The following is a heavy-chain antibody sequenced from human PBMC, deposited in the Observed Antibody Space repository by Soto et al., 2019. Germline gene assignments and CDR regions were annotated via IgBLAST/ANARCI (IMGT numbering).Heavy chain of an antibody. CDR1: GGTFSSYA. J-gene: IGHJ5*02. CDR3: ARDFPSSSSDP. Sequence: QVQLVQSGAEVKKPGSSVKVSCKASGGTFSSYAITWVRQAPGQGLEWMGGIIPIFGTANYAQKFPGRVTITADASLPTAYRERSSLRSEDTAVYYCARDFPSSSSDPWGQGTLVTVSS. V-gene: IGHV1-69*01. CDR2: IIPIFGTA.